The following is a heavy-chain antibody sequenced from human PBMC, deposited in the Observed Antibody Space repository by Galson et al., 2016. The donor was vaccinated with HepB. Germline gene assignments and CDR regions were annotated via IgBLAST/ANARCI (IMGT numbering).Heavy chain of an antibody. D-gene: IGHD3-10*01. J-gene: IGHJ2*01. Sequence: SVKVSCKASGYNFAAYYLHWVRQAPGQGLEWMGWINPRSHKTNYAQKFQGWVTMTSDTSISTAYLELTRLKSDDTALYFCAKQYYYGSGNAFDLWGRGTLVTVS. CDR1: GYNFAAYY. CDR3: AKQYYYGSGNAFDL. V-gene: IGHV1-2*04. CDR2: INPRSHKT.